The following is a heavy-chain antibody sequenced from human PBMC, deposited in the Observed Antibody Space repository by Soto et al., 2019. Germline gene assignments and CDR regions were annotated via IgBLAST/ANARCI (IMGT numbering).Heavy chain of an antibody. J-gene: IGHJ3*02. CDR2: ISYDGSNK. Sequence: GGSLRLSCAASGFTFSSYAMHWVRQAPGKGLEWVAVISYDGSNKYYADSVKGRFTISRDNSKNTLYLQMNSLRAEDTAVYYCARGVSAVRGVIRDAFDIWGQGTMVTVSS. CDR3: ARGVSAVRGVIRDAFDI. D-gene: IGHD3-10*01. CDR1: GFTFSSYA. V-gene: IGHV3-30-3*01.